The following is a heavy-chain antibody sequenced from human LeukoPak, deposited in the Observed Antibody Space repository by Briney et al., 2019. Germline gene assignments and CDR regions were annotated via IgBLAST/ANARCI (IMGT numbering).Heavy chain of an antibody. J-gene: IGHJ4*02. CDR3: ARDILTGYYSAFDY. Sequence: GGSLRLSCAASGFTFSSYEMNWVRQAPGKGLEWVSYISSSGSTIYYADSVKGRFTISRDNAKNSLYLQMNSLRAEDTAVYYCARDILTGYYSAFDYWGQGTLVTVSS. CDR1: GFTFSSYE. CDR2: ISSSGSTI. D-gene: IGHD3-9*01. V-gene: IGHV3-48*03.